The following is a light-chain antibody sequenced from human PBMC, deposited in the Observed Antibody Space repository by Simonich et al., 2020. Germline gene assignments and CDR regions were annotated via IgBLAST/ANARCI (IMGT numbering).Light chain of an antibody. CDR3: SSYTSSSTYVV. CDR1: SSDVGGYNY. V-gene: IGLV2-14*01. CDR2: DVS. J-gene: IGLJ2*01. Sequence: QSALTRPASVSGSPGQSITISCTGTSSDVGGYNYVSWYQQHPGKAPKLMIYDVSKRPSGVANRFSGSKSGNTASLTISGLQAEDEADYYCSSYTSSSTYVVFGGGTKLTVL.